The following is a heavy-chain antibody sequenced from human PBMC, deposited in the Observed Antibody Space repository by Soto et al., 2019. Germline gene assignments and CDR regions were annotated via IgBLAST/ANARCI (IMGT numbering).Heavy chain of an antibody. Sequence: VGSLRLSCAASGFTFSSYAMSWVRQTPGKGLEWVSAISGGATGTYYADSVKGRFTISRDNSKNTLYLQMDSLRAEDTAVYYCAKPLSTGSSARDFDFWGQGTLVTVSS. D-gene: IGHD6-6*01. CDR2: ISGGATGT. J-gene: IGHJ4*02. CDR1: GFTFSSYA. CDR3: AKPLSTGSSARDFDF. V-gene: IGHV3-23*01.